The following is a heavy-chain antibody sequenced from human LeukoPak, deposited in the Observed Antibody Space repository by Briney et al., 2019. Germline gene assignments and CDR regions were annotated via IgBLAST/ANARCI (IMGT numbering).Heavy chain of an antibody. CDR1: GVSFSGYY. V-gene: IGHV4-34*01. CDR2: INHSGST. D-gene: IGHD3-9*01. J-gene: IGHJ4*02. Sequence: SETLSLTCAVYGVSFSGYYWSWIRQPPGKGLEWIGEINHSGSTNYNPSLKSRVTISVDTSKNQFSLKLSSVTAADTAVYYCARGHTTYYDILTGYYTSQNFDYWGQGTLVTVSS. CDR3: ARGHTTYYDILTGYYTSQNFDY.